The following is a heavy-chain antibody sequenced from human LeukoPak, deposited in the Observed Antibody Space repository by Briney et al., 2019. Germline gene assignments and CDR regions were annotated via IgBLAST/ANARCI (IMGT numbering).Heavy chain of an antibody. V-gene: IGHV1-8*01. CDR1: GYTFTSYD. CDR3: ARGAFVVVPAAISLNWFDP. D-gene: IGHD2-2*01. CDR2: MNPNSGNT. Sequence: ASVKVSCKASGYTFTSYDINWVRQATGQGLEWMGWMNPNSGNTGYAQKFQGRVTMTRNTFISTAYMELSSLRSEDTAVYYCARGAFVVVPAAISLNWFDPWGQGTLVTVSS. J-gene: IGHJ5*02.